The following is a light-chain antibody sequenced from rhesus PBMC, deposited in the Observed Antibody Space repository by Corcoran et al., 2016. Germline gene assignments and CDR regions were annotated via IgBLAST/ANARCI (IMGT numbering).Light chain of an antibody. CDR2: KAS. J-gene: IGKJ4*01. Sequence: DIQMTQSPSSLSASVGDTVTITCRASQSISSWLAWYRQKPGNAPKRLSYKASTLQRGVPSRFSGSGSGTDFNLTISSMHSEDFVTYYCQQCIRSPLTFGGGTKVEIK. V-gene: IGKV1-22*01. CDR1: QSISSW. CDR3: QQCIRSPLT.